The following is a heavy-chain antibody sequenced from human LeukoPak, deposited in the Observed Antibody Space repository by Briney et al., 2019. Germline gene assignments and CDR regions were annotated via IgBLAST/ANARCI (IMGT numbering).Heavy chain of an antibody. V-gene: IGHV3-23*01. D-gene: IGHD3-22*01. CDR3: AKDRYYDSSGPSPIDY. CDR1: GFTFSSYA. CDR2: ISGSGGST. Sequence: PGGSLRLSCAASGFTFSSYAMSWVRQAPGKGLEGVSVISGSGGSTYYADSVKGRFTLSRDNSKNTLYLQMNSLRAEDTAVYYCAKDRYYDSSGPSPIDYWGQGTLVTVSS. J-gene: IGHJ4*02.